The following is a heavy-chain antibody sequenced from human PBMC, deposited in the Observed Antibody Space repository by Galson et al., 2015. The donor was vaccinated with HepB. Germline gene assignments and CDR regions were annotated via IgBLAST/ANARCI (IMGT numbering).Heavy chain of an antibody. D-gene: IGHD3-10*01. V-gene: IGHV3-66*01. Sequence: SLRLSCAASGFTVSSNYMSWVRQAPGKGLEWVSDIYSGGGTYYADSVKGRFTISRDNSKNTLYLQMNSLRAEDTAVYYCARDMAYYGSGSWGEDGMDVWGQGTTVTASS. CDR3: ARDMAYYGSGSWGEDGMDV. CDR1: GFTVSSNY. J-gene: IGHJ6*02. CDR2: IYSGGGT.